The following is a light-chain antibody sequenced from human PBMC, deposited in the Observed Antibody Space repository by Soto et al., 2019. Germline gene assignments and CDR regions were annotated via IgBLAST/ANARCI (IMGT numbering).Light chain of an antibody. J-gene: IGLJ1*01. CDR2: DND. Sequence: QSVLTQPPSVSAAPGQKVTISCSGSSSNIGKSFVSWYQQIPATVPKLLIYDNDRRPSGIPDRFSGSKSGTSATLVITGLQTGDEADYYCSTWDRSLSVYVFGFGTKVTVL. CDR1: SSNIGKSF. CDR3: STWDRSLSVYV. V-gene: IGLV1-51*01.